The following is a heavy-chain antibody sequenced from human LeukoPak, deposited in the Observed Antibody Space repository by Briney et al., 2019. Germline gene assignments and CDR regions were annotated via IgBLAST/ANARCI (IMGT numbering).Heavy chain of an antibody. CDR1: GGSFSSGSYY. CDR2: IYYSGST. CDR3: AGLEYCSGGSCYDAVDY. J-gene: IGHJ4*02. Sequence: SETLSLTCTVSGGSFSSGSYYWSWIRQPPGKGLEWIGYIYYSGSTNYNPSLKSRVTISVDTSKNQFSLKLSSVTAADTAVYYCAGLEYCSGGSCYDAVDYWGQGTLVTVSS. V-gene: IGHV4-61*01. D-gene: IGHD2-15*01.